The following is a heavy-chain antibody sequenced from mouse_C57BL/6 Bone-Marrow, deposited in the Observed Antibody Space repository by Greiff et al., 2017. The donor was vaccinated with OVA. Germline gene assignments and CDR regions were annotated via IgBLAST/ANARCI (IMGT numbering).Heavy chain of an antibody. CDR2: INSAGSST. V-gene: IGHV5-16*01. CDR3: ARGGVPWFAY. Sequence: EVMLVESEGGLVQPGSSMKLSCTASGFTFSDYYMAWVRQVPEKGLEWVANINSAGSSTYYLDSLKSRFIISRDNAKNILYLQMSSLKSEDTATDYCARGGVPWFAYWGQGTLVTVSA. D-gene: IGHD2-14*01. CDR1: GFTFSDYY. J-gene: IGHJ3*01.